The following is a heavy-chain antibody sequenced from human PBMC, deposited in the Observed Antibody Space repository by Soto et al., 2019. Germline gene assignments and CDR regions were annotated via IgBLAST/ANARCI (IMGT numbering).Heavy chain of an antibody. V-gene: IGHV3-11*01. CDR3: ARDGHCSSTSCYDKRSMEV. Sequence: XGSLRLSCAASGFTFSDYYMSWIRHSPGKGLEWVSYISSSGSTIYYADSVKGRFTISRDNAKNSLYLQMNSLRAEDTAVYYCARDGHCSSTSCYDKRSMEVLGQGTSVSVSS. CDR1: GFTFSDYY. J-gene: IGHJ6*01. CDR2: ISSSGSTI. D-gene: IGHD2-2*01.